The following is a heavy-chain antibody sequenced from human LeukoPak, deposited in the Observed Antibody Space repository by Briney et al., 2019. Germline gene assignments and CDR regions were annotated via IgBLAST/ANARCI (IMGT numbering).Heavy chain of an antibody. D-gene: IGHD2-15*01. J-gene: IGHJ5*02. CDR1: GGSFSGYY. V-gene: IGHV4-34*01. Sequence: SETLSLTCAVYGGSFSGYYWSWIRQPPGKGLEWIGEINHSGSTNYNPSLKSRVTISVDTSKNQFSLKLSSVTAADTAVYYCARGRRGISRGYCSGGSCRNWFDPWGRGTLVTVSS. CDR3: ARGRRGISRGYCSGGSCRNWFDP. CDR2: INHSGST.